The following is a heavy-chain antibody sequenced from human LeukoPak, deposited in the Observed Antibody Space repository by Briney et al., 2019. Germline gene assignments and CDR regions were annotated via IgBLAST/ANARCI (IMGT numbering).Heavy chain of an antibody. CDR1: GFTFSSYA. V-gene: IGHV3-23*01. J-gene: IGHJ6*03. CDR2: ISASGRNT. Sequence: GESLRLSCAASGFTFSSYAMSWVRQAPGRGLERVSVISASGRNTYYSESAKGQFTISRDNSKNTLYLQMSSLRAEDTAVYYCVRRGSNYPYYMDVWGKGTTVTVSS. CDR3: VRRGSNYPYYMDV.